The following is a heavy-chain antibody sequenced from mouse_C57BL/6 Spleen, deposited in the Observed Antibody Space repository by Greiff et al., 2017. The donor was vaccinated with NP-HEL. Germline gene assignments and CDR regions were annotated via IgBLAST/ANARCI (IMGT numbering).Heavy chain of an antibody. CDR3: ARSGYSNVYYAMDY. V-gene: IGHV1-26*01. D-gene: IGHD2-5*01. CDR2: INPNNGGT. CDR1: GYTFTDYY. Sequence: EVQLQQSGPELVKPGASVKISCKASGYTFTDYYMNWVKQSHGKSLEWIGDINPNNGGTSYNQKFKGKATLTVDKSSSTAYMELRSLTSEDSAVYYGARSGYSNVYYAMDYWGQGTSVTVSS. J-gene: IGHJ4*01.